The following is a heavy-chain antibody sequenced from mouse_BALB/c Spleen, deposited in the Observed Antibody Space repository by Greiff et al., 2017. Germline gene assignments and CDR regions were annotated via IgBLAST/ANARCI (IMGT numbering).Heavy chain of an antibody. CDR3: ARQGITTATGNFDY. V-gene: IGHV1-14*01. Sequence: VQLQQSGPELVKPGASVKIPCKASGYTFTSYVMHWVKQKPGQGLEWIGYINPYNDGTKYNEKFKGKATLTSDKSSSTAYMELSSLTSEDSAVYYCARQGITTATGNFDYWGQGTTLTVSS. CDR1: GYTFTSYV. CDR2: INPYNDGT. J-gene: IGHJ2*01. D-gene: IGHD1-2*01.